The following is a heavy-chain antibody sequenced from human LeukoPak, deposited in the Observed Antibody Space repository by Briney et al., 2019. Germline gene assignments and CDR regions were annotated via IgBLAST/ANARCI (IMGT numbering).Heavy chain of an antibody. V-gene: IGHV3-9*01. CDR1: GFTFDDYA. CDR2: ISWKSDRI. D-gene: IGHD4-17*01. J-gene: IGHJ5*02. Sequence: PGRSLRLSCAASGFTFDDYAMHWVRQAPGKGLEWVSGISWKSDRIGYADSVKGRFTISRDNAKNSLYLQMNSLRAEDTAVYYCARNFYGDSSNWFDPWGQGTLVTVSS. CDR3: ARNFYGDSSNWFDP.